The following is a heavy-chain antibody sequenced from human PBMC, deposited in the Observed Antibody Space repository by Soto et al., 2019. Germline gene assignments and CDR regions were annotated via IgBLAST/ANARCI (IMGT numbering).Heavy chain of an antibody. CDR3: ARVAVVTLDYGGTHRPEYFQH. V-gene: IGHV4-31*03. Sequence: QVQLQESGPGLVKPSQTLSLTCTVSGGSISSGGYYWSWIRQHPGKGLEWIGYIYYSGSTYYNPSLKSRVTISVDTSKNQFSLKLSSVTAADTAVYYCARVAVVTLDYGGTHRPEYFQHWGQGTLVTVSS. CDR2: IYYSGST. J-gene: IGHJ1*01. CDR1: GGSISSGGYY. D-gene: IGHD4-17*01.